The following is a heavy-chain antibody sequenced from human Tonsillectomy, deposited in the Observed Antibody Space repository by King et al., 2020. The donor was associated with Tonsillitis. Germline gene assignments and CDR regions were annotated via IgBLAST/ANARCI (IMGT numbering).Heavy chain of an antibody. CDR3: AKRHHYDSSGLRDWYFDL. V-gene: IGHV3-23*04. J-gene: IGHJ2*01. CDR1: GFTFSSYA. D-gene: IGHD3-22*01. Sequence: VQLVESGGGLVQPGGSLRLSCAASGFTFSSYAMSWVRQAPGKGLEWVSAISGNGGSTDYADSVKGRLTISRDNSKNTLYLQMNSLRAEDTAVYYCAKRHHYDSSGLRDWYFDLWGRGTLAT. CDR2: ISGNGGST.